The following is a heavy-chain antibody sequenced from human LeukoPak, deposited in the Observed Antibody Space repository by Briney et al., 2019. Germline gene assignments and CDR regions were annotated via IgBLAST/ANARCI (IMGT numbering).Heavy chain of an antibody. V-gene: IGHV1-18*01. Sequence: ASVKVSCKASGYTFTSYGISWVRQAPGQGLEWMGWISAYNGNTNYAQKLQGRVTMTTDTSTSTAYMELSRLRSDDTAVYYCAPQGVRSSGYYYAFDIWGQGTMVTVSS. J-gene: IGHJ3*02. D-gene: IGHD3-22*01. CDR1: GYTFTSYG. CDR3: APQGVRSSGYYYAFDI. CDR2: ISAYNGNT.